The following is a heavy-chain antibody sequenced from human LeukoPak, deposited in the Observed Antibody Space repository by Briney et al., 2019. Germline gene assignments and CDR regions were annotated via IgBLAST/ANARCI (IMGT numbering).Heavy chain of an antibody. D-gene: IGHD3-3*01. CDR3: GRITEKNSLSGFPPYYIDV. V-gene: IGHV4-39*01. Sequence: SETLSLTCTVSGGSIKTSDSHWGWIRQSPGKGLEWMGNIYHTGTTYYNPSLNNRLTISIDRPKNQFSLNLTAVTAADTAVYYCGRITEKNSLSGFPPYYIDVWGEGTTVAVS. CDR1: GGSIKTSDSH. J-gene: IGHJ6*03. CDR2: IYHTGTT.